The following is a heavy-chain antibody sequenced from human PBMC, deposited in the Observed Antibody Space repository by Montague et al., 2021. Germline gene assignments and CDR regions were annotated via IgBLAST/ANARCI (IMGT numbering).Heavy chain of an antibody. D-gene: IGHD1-26*01. CDR3: ARALDQGATLMRAAAAPGSYFDP. V-gene: IGHV4-34*01. CDR1: GGSFRGSS. J-gene: IGHJ5*02. Sequence: SETRSLTYAVDGGSFRGSSWSWMRLPPGKGLEWMGEIADSGSASYNPSLRGRVSISLDTSKNQFSLKLISVTAADTAVYFCARALDQGATLMRAAAAPGSYFDPWGQGTPVTVSS. CDR2: IADSGSA.